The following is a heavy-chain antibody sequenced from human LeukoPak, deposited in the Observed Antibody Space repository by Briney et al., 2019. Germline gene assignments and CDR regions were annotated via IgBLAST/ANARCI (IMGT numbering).Heavy chain of an antibody. Sequence: GRSLRLSCAASGFTFSSYAMHWVRQAPGKGLEWVAVISYDGSNKYYADSVKGRFTISRDNSKNTLYLQMDSLRSEDTAVYFCARAINPAEYEILWGPFDSWGQGTLVTVSS. D-gene: IGHD3-16*01. CDR3: ARAINPAEYEILWGPFDS. J-gene: IGHJ5*01. CDR1: GFTFSSYA. V-gene: IGHV3-30*04. CDR2: ISYDGSNK.